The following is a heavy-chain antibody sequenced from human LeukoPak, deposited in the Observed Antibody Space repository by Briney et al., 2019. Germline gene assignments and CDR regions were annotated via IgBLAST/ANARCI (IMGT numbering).Heavy chain of an antibody. D-gene: IGHD4-17*01. CDR3: ARGKADYGVNPHWFDP. J-gene: IGHJ5*02. CDR2: INHSGST. CDR1: GGSFSGYY. Sequence: PSETLSLTCAVYGGSFSGYYWSWIRQPPGKGLEWIGEINHSGSTNYNPSLKSRVTISVDTSKNQFSLKLSSVTAADTAVYYCARGKADYGVNPHWFDPWGQGTLVTVSS. V-gene: IGHV4-34*01.